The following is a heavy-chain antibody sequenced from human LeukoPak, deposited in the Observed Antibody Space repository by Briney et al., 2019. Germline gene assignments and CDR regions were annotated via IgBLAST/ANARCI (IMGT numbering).Heavy chain of an antibody. CDR1: GFTVSSNY. Sequence: PGGSLRLSCAASGFTVSSNYMSWVRQAPGKGLEWVSVIYSGGSTYYADSVKGRFTISRDNTKNSLYLQMNSLRPEDTALYYCAKANWGTPFDYWGQGTLVTVSS. J-gene: IGHJ4*02. D-gene: IGHD7-27*01. V-gene: IGHV3-53*05. CDR2: IYSGGST. CDR3: AKANWGTPFDY.